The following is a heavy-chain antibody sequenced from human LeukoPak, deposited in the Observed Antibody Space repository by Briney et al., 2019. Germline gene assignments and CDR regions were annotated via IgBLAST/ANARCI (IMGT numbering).Heavy chain of an antibody. J-gene: IGHJ4*02. V-gene: IGHV3-30*02. CDR1: GFTFSSYW. CDR2: IRHDGSIK. Sequence: GGSLRLSCAVSGFTFSSYWMNWVRQAPGKGLEWVAFIRHDGSIKNYADSVKGRSTISRDNSKNTLYLQMNSLRAEDTAVYYCAKDSLADIDYWGQGTLVTVSS. D-gene: IGHD3-16*01. CDR3: AKDSLADIDY.